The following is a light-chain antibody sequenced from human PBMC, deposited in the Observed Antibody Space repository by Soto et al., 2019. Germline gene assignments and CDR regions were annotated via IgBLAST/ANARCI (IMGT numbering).Light chain of an antibody. Sequence: DIQMTQSPSSLSASVGDRATITCRASQSISSYLNWYQQKPGKAPKLLIYAASSLQTGGPPRFSGSGSGTDFTLPTSSLQPEDVATYYCQQSYGTLTGTFGQGTKVEIK. V-gene: IGKV1-39*01. CDR2: AAS. CDR3: QQSYGTLTGT. J-gene: IGKJ1*01. CDR1: QSISSY.